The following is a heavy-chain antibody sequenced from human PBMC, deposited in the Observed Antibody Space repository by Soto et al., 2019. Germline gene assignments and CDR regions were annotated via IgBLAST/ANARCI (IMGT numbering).Heavy chain of an antibody. Sequence: ASVKVSCKASGYTFTSYAMHWVRQAPGQRLEWMGWINAGNGNTKYSQRFQGRVTITRDTSASTAYMELSSLRSEDTAVYYCARGIGYSSSWTYYYGMDVWGQGTTVTVSS. D-gene: IGHD6-13*01. V-gene: IGHV1-3*01. CDR3: ARGIGYSSSWTYYYGMDV. J-gene: IGHJ6*02. CDR2: INAGNGNT. CDR1: GYTFTSYA.